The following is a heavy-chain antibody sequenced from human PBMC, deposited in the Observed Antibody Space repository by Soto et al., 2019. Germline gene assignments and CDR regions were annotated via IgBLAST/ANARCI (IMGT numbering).Heavy chain of an antibody. D-gene: IGHD3-3*01. Sequence: QLHLVQSGAVVKKPGASVTVSCSASGYPVTAYYMHWVRQAPGRGLEWMGGINPATGAAKYTQTFQGRVTITRDSSTSTVFMELGGLSSWDTAVFYCARGGGVGVAGSAAFDMWGQGTLVTVSS. CDR2: INPATGAA. CDR3: ARGGGVGVAGSAAFDM. J-gene: IGHJ3*02. V-gene: IGHV1-2*02. CDR1: GYPVTAYY.